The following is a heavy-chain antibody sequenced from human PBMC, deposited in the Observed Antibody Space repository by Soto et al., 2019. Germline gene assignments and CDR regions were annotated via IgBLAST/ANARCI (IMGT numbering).Heavy chain of an antibody. CDR2: INHSGST. Sequence: SETLSLTCAVYGGSFSGYYWSWIRQPPGKGLEWIGEINHSGSTNYNPSLKSRVTISVDTSKNQFSLKLSSVTAADTAVYYCARRSYYGPKYFQHWGQGTLVTVSS. CDR1: GGSFSGYY. V-gene: IGHV4-34*01. D-gene: IGHD3-10*01. J-gene: IGHJ1*01. CDR3: ARRSYYGPKYFQH.